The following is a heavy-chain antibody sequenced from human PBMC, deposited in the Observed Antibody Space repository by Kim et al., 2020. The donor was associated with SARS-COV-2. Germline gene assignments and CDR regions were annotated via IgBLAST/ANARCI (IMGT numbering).Heavy chain of an antibody. J-gene: IGHJ3*02. CDR3: ARVPSRTTTVVKDAFDI. Sequence: VKGRFTISRDNAKNTLYLQMNSLRAEDTAVYYCARVPSRTTTVVKDAFDIWGQGTMVTVSS. V-gene: IGHV3-74*01. D-gene: IGHD4-17*01.